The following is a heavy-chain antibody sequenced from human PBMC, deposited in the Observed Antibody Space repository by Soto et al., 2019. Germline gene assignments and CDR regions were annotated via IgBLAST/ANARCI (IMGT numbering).Heavy chain of an antibody. CDR3: ARPARAEQQLALSWFDP. CDR1: GFTFSDYY. V-gene: IGHV3-11*06. D-gene: IGHD6-13*01. CDR2: ISSSSSYT. J-gene: IGHJ5*02. Sequence: GGSLRLSCAASGFTFSDYYMSWIRQAPGKGLEWVSYISSSSSYTNYADSVKGRFTISRDNAKNTLYLQMNSLRAEDTAVYYCARPARAEQQLALSWFDPWGQGTLVTVSS.